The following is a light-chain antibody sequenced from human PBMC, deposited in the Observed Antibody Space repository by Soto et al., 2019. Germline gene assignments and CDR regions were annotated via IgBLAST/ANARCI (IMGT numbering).Light chain of an antibody. J-gene: IGLJ1*01. CDR1: SSDVGGYNY. V-gene: IGLV2-11*01. CDR2: DVS. CDR3: CSYAGIYTFYV. Sequence: QSALTQPRSVSGSPGQSVTISCSGTSSDVGGYNYVSWYQQHPGKAPKLMIYDVSKRPSGVPDRFSGSKSGNTASLTISGLQAEDEADYYCCSYAGIYTFYVFGTGTQLTVL.